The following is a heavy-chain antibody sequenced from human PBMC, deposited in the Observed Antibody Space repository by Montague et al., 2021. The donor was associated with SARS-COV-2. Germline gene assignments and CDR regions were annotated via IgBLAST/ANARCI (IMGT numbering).Heavy chain of an antibody. CDR2: RGST. D-gene: IGHD5-24*01. J-gene: IGHJ5*02. Sequence: RGSTNYNPSLDTRVIISVDPAKNQFSLKMSSVTAADTAVYYCAREDRWNWFDPWGQGTLVIGS. CDR3: AREDRWNWFDP. V-gene: IGHV4-59*12.